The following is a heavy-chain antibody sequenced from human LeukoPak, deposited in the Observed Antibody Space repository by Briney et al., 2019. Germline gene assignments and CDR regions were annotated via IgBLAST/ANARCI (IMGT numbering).Heavy chain of an antibody. Sequence: ASVKVSCKASGYTFITYDINWVRQATGQGLEWMGWMNPKTGGTGYAQKFQGRLTMTRDTSINTGYMQLSSLKSDDTAVYYCARGLLDYASGGYYFYALDVWGQGTTVTVSS. CDR2: MNPKTGGT. J-gene: IGHJ6*02. CDR1: GYTFITYD. V-gene: IGHV1-8*01. D-gene: IGHD3-10*01. CDR3: ARGLLDYASGGYYFYALDV.